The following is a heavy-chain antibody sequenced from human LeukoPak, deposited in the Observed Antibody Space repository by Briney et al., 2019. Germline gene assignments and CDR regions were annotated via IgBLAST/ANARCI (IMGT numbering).Heavy chain of an antibody. Sequence: GGSLRLSCAASGFTVSSNYMSWVRQAPGKGLEWVSSIYSGGSTYYADSVKGRFTISRDNSKNTLYLQMNSLRAEDTAVYYCARDRAAAGTDAFDIWGQGTMVTVSS. CDR1: GFTVSSNY. D-gene: IGHD6-13*01. CDR3: ARDRAAAGTDAFDI. J-gene: IGHJ3*02. CDR2: IYSGGST. V-gene: IGHV3-53*01.